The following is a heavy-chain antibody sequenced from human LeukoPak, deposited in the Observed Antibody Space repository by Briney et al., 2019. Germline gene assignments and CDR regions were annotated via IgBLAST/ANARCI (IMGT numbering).Heavy chain of an antibody. J-gene: IGHJ5*02. V-gene: IGHV4-34*01. Sequence: SETLSLTCAVYGGSFSGYYWSWIRQPPGKGLEWIGEINHSGSTNYNPSLKSRVTISVDTSKNQFSLKLSSATAAGTAVYYCADIGRYLFDPWGQGTLVTVSS. CDR3: ADIGRYLFDP. CDR2: INHSGST. D-gene: IGHD1-26*01. CDR1: GGSFSGYY.